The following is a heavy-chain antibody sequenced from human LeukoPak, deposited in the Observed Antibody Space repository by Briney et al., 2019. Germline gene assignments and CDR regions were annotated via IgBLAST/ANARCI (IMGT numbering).Heavy chain of an antibody. V-gene: IGHV4-39*07. CDR1: NGSISSSSNY. CDR2: IYYSETT. CDR3: ARDKGGLGRGYYYMDV. Sequence: SETLSPTCTVSNGSISSSSNYWGWTRHPPGKGLEWISSIYYSETTYYNPSLKSRVTISLDTSKNQFSLKLSSVTAADTSVYYCARDKGGLGRGYYYMDVWGKGTTVTVSS. J-gene: IGHJ6*03. D-gene: IGHD3/OR15-3a*01.